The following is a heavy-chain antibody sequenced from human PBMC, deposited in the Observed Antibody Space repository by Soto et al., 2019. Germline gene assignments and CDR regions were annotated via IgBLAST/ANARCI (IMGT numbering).Heavy chain of an antibody. V-gene: IGHV3-23*01. J-gene: IGHJ5*02. CDR1: GFTFSSYA. CDR2: ISGSGGST. CDR3: ARGGYCSGGSCYWELNWFDP. Sequence: GGSLRLSCAASGFTFSSYAMSWVRQAPGKGLEWVSAISGSGGSTYYADSVKGRFTISRDNSKNTLYLQMNSLRAEDTAVYYCARGGYCSGGSCYWELNWFDPWGQGTLVTSPQ. D-gene: IGHD2-15*01.